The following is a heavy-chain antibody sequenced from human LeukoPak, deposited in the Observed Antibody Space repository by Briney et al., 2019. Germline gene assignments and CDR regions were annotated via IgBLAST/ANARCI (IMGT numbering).Heavy chain of an antibody. CDR3: ARGGTSGYSYGHVRGLFDY. J-gene: IGHJ4*02. CDR1: GGSISSGGYY. Sequence: PSETLSHTCTVSGGSISSGGYYWSWLRQHPGKGLEWIGYIYYSGSTYYNPSLKSRVTISVDTSKNQFSLKLSSVTAADTAVYYCARGGTSGYSYGHVRGLFDYWGQGTLVTVSS. V-gene: IGHV4-31*03. CDR2: IYYSGST. D-gene: IGHD5-18*01.